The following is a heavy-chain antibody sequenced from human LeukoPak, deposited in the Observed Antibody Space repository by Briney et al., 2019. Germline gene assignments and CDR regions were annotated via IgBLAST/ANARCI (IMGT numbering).Heavy chain of an antibody. V-gene: IGHV4-34*01. CDR3: ARDGTGEPADY. CDR2: INHSGST. J-gene: IGHJ4*02. CDR1: GGSISSYY. D-gene: IGHD3-16*01. Sequence: SETLSLTCTVSGGSISSYYWSWIRQPPGKGLEWIGEINHSGSTNYNPSLKSRVTISVDTSKNQFSLKLSSVTAADTAVYYCARDGTGEPADYWGQGTLVTVSS.